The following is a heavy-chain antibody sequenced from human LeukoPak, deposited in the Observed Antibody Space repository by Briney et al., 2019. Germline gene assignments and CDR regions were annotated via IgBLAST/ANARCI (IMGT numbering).Heavy chain of an antibody. CDR3: ARVMVGAIDY. J-gene: IGHJ4*02. CDR1: GFTVSSTY. V-gene: IGHV3-66*01. CDR2: IYSGGST. D-gene: IGHD1-26*01. Sequence: GGSLRLSCAASGFTVSSTYISWVRQPPGKGLGWVSVIYSGGSTYSADSVKGRFTISRDNSKNTLYLQMNSLRAEDTAVYYCARVMVGAIDYWGQGTLVTVSS.